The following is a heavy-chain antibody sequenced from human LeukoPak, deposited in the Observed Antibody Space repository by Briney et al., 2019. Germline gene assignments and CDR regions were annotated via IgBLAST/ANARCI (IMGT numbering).Heavy chain of an antibody. V-gene: IGHV4-34*01. Sequence: SETLSLTCAVYGGSFSGYYWSWIRQPPGKGLEWIGEINHSGSTNYNPSLKSRVTISVDTSKNQFSLKLSSVTAADTAVYYCARGRGSGWYRVPFIRDYYMDVWGKGTTVTVSS. D-gene: IGHD6-19*01. CDR3: ARGRGSGWYRVPFIRDYYMDV. CDR2: INHSGST. J-gene: IGHJ6*03. CDR1: GGSFSGYY.